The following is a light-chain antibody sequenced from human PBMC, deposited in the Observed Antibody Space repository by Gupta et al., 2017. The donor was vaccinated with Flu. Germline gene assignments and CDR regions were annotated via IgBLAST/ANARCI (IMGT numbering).Light chain of an antibody. Sequence: SSLSASVGDRVTISCRASQSISNYLNWYQQKPGKAPKLLIYAASSLQSGVPSRFSGSGSGTDFTLTISSLQPEDFATYYCQQSYSTPQFTFGPGTKVDVK. CDR1: QSISNY. J-gene: IGKJ3*01. V-gene: IGKV1-39*01. CDR2: AAS. CDR3: QQSYSTPQFT.